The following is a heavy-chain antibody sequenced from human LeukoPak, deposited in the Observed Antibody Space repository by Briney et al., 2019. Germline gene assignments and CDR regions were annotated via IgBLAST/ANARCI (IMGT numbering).Heavy chain of an antibody. CDR1: GYTFSYYY. J-gene: IGHJ4*02. CDR3: ARAAGDSYGYRYYFDY. Sequence: ASVKVSCKASGYTFSYYYIHRVRQAPGHGLEWMGLINPNGGNTDYAQKFQGRVTMTRDTSTSTVYMELSSLRSEDTAMYYCARAAGDSYGYRYYFDYWGQGTLVTVSS. CDR2: INPNGGNT. V-gene: IGHV1-46*01. D-gene: IGHD5-18*01.